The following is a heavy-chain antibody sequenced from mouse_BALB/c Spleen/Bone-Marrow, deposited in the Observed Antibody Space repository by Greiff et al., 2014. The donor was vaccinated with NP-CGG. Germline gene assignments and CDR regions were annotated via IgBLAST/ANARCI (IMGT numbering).Heavy chain of an antibody. D-gene: IGHD2-3*01. V-gene: IGHV5-6*01. Sequence: EVMLVESGGDLVKPGGSLKLSCAASGFTFSSYGMSWVRQTPDKRLEWVATINNGSSYTFYPDSVKGRFTISRDNAKNTLYLQMSSLKSEDTAMHYCARRRDGPYAMDYWGQGTSVTVSS. CDR2: INNGSSYT. J-gene: IGHJ4*01. CDR3: ARRRDGPYAMDY. CDR1: GFTFSSYG.